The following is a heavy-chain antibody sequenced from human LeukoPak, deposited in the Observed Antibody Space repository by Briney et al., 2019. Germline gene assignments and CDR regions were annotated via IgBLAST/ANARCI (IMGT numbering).Heavy chain of an antibody. CDR1: GFTFSGYT. D-gene: IGHD2-2*01. Sequence: GGSLKLSCAASGFTFSGYTMHWVRQAPGKGLEWVAVLSFDGSNKYYADSVKGRFSISRDSSKNTLYLQMNSLRVEDTAVYYCARGTQDQQLLVPPDYWGQGTLVTVSS. V-gene: IGHV3-30*04. CDR3: ARGTQDQQLLVPPDY. J-gene: IGHJ4*02. CDR2: LSFDGSNK.